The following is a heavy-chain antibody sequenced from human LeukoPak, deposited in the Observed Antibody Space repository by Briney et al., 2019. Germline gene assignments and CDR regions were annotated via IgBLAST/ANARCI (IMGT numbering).Heavy chain of an antibody. J-gene: IGHJ6*03. Sequence: SETLSLTCTVSGDSISSHYRSWIRQPPGKGLEWMGFFFEVGSTNYKSSLESRVTMSVDTSKNQFSLKLRSVTAADTAVYYCARVLQNYYHLDVWGTGTTVTVSS. CDR2: FFEVGST. CDR1: GDSISSHY. CDR3: ARVLQNYYHLDV. D-gene: IGHD2/OR15-2a*01. V-gene: IGHV4-59*11.